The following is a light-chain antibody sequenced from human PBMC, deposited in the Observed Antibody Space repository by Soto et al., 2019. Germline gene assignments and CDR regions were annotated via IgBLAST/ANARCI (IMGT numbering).Light chain of an antibody. CDR2: GAS. V-gene: IGKV1-6*01. CDR1: LGIRND. CDR3: PQDYSYPLT. J-gene: IGKJ4*01. Sequence: AIQLTQSPSALSASVGDRVTITCRASLGIRNDLGWYQQKPGEAPRLLVYGASTLQSGVPSRFSGSGSGTDFTLTISSLQLEDFGTYYCPQDYSYPLTFGGGNRLEI.